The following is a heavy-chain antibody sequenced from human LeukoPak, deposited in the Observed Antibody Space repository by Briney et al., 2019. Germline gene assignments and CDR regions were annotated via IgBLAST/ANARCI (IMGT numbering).Heavy chain of an antibody. CDR1: GFTFSSYC. CDR2: IDFTSRYI. V-gene: IGHV3-21*01. Sequence: GGSLRLSCATSGFTFSSYCMNWVRQPPGRGREWVSSIDFTSRYIYNADSAKGRFTTSRDNAENSLDLQINSLKVEDAAVYYCATRAAGPGAEYSLYWGQGTLVIVSS. CDR3: ATRAAGPGAEYSLY. J-gene: IGHJ1*01. D-gene: IGHD6-13*01.